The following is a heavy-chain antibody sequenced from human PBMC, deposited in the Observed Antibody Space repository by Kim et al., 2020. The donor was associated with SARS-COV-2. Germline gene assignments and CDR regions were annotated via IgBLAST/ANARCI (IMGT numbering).Heavy chain of an antibody. J-gene: IGHJ4*02. CDR3: AKDRRTGSSLDY. CDR1: GFTFSSCA. V-gene: IGHV3-23*01. CDR2: IVNGGGST. Sequence: GGSLRLSCAASGFTFSSCAMSWVRQAPGKGLEWVSAIVNGGGSTFYADSVKGRFTISKDNSKNTVYLQMDSLRAEDTAVYYCAKDRRTGSSLDYWGQGTLGTGSS. D-gene: IGHD1-26*01.